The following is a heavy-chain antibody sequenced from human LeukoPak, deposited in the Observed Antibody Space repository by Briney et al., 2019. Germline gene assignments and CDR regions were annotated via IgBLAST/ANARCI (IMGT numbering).Heavy chain of an antibody. D-gene: IGHD6-13*01. J-gene: IGHJ4*02. CDR1: GGSISSYY. Sequence: PSETLSLTCTVSGGSISSYYWSWIRQPAGKGLEWIGRIYTSGSTNYNPSLKSRVTMSVDTSKNQFSLKLSSVTAADTAVYYCARGRSSSWYVDFDYWGQGTLVTVSS. CDR2: IYTSGST. CDR3: ARGRSSSWYVDFDY. V-gene: IGHV4-4*07.